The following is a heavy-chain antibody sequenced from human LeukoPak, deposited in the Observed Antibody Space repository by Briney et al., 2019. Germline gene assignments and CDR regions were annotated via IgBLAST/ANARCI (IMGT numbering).Heavy chain of an antibody. CDR1: GGTFSSYA. CDR2: IIPILGIA. D-gene: IGHD6-19*01. J-gene: IGHJ4*02. V-gene: IGHV1-69*04. CDR3: ARNSHGYSSGWLQFNFDY. Sequence: SVKVSCKASGGTFSSYAISWVRQAPGQGLEWMGRIIPILGIANYAQKLQDRVTMTTDTSTSTAYMELRSLRSDDTAVYYCARNSHGYSSGWLQFNFDYWGQGTLVTVSS.